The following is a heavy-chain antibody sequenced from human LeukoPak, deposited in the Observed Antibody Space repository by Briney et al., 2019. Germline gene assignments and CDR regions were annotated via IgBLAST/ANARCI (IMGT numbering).Heavy chain of an antibody. CDR2: IYSGGST. CDR1: GFTVSSNY. CDR3: AKGQPSGSYYNYFDY. Sequence: GGSLRLSCAASGFTVSSNYMSWVRQAPGKGLEWVSVIYSGGSTYYADSVKGRFTISRDNSKNTLYLQMNSLRVDDTAVYYCAKGQPSGSYYNYFDYWGQGTPVTVSS. D-gene: IGHD1-26*01. V-gene: IGHV3-66*01. J-gene: IGHJ4*02.